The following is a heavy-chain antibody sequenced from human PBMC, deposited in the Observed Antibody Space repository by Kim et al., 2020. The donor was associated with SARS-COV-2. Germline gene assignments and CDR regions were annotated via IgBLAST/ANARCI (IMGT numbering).Heavy chain of an antibody. Sequence: ASVKVSCKASGYTFTSYGISWVRQAPGQGLEWMGWISAYNGNTNYAQKLQGRVTMTTDTSTSTAYMELRSLRSDDTAVYYCARDETDIVVVVAATQGMDVWGQGTTVTVSS. CDR2: ISAYNGNT. CDR3: ARDETDIVVVVAATQGMDV. CDR1: GYTFTSYG. J-gene: IGHJ6*02. D-gene: IGHD2-15*01. V-gene: IGHV1-18*04.